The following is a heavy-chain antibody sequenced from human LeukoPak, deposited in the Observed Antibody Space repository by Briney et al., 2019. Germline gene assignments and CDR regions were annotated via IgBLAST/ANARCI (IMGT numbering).Heavy chain of an antibody. J-gene: IGHJ4*02. V-gene: IGHV1-69*13. CDR3: ASGWYSNYEDYFDY. CDR1: GGTFSSYA. CDR2: IIPIFGTA. Sequence: PRASVKVSCKASGGTFSSYAISWVRQAPGQGLEWMGGIIPIFGTANYAQKFQGRVTITADESTSTAYMELSSLRSEDTAVYYCASGWYSNYEDYFDYWGQGTLVTVSS. D-gene: IGHD4-11*01.